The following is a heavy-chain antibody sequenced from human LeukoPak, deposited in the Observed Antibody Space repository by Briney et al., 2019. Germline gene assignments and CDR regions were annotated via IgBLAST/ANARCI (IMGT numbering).Heavy chain of an antibody. J-gene: IGHJ6*03. CDR3: ARGSSKYVFGYYMDV. Sequence: ASVKVSCKASGYTFTGYYIHWARQAPGQGLEWVGWINPKTGGTNYAQKFLDRVTMTTDMSTGTAYMELIRLRSRDTAVYFCARGSSKYVFGYYMDVWGKGTTIIVSS. CDR1: GYTFTGYY. V-gene: IGHV1-2*02. CDR2: INPKTGGT. D-gene: IGHD4-11*01.